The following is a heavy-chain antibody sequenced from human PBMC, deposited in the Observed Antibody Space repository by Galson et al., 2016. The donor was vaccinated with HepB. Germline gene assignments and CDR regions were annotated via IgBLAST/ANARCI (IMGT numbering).Heavy chain of an antibody. D-gene: IGHD3-22*01. Sequence: SLRLSFAASGFTFSSYSMNWVRQAPGKGLEWVSFISSSGSYIHYADSLRGRFTISRDNAKNSLYLQLDSLRAEDTAVYYCARTYYYEYLADYWGQGTLVTVSS. CDR3: ARTYYYEYLADY. J-gene: IGHJ4*02. CDR1: GFTFSSYS. V-gene: IGHV3-21*01. CDR2: ISSSGSYI.